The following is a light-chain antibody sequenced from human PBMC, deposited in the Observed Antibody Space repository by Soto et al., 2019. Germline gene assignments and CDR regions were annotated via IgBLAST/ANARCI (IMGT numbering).Light chain of an antibody. V-gene: IGLV1-44*01. Sequence: QSVLTQPPSASGTPGQRVTISCSGSSSNIGSNTVNWYQQLPGTAPKLLIYSNNQRPSGVPDLFSGSKSGTSASLAISGLEAEDEDDYYCAAWDDSLNGVVFGGGTKLTVL. CDR1: SSNIGSNT. J-gene: IGLJ2*01. CDR3: AAWDDSLNGVV. CDR2: SNN.